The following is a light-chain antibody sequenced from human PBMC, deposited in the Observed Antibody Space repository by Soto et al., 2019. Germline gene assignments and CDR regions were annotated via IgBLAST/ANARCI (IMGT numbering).Light chain of an antibody. J-gene: IGKJ1*01. V-gene: IGKV1-27*01. CDR1: QGITNY. CDR2: TAS. CDR3: QNYNCPLTST. Sequence: DIQMTQSPSSLSASVGDRVTITCRASQGITNYLAWYQQRPGKVPKLLIYTASTLQSGVPSRFSGSGSGTDFTLTISSLQPEDVATYYCQNYNCPLTSTFGQGTKVEIK.